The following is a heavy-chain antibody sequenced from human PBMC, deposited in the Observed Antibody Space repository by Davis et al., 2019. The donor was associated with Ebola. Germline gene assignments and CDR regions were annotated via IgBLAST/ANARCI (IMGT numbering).Heavy chain of an antibody. CDR1: GFTFSTYG. CDR2: IWYDGSNK. D-gene: IGHD3-10*01. J-gene: IGHJ4*02. CDR3: ARDGKVMVRGVTYIDY. V-gene: IGHV3-33*01. Sequence: GESLKISCAASGFTFSTYGMHWVRQAPGKGLEWVAVIWYDGSNKYYADSVKGRFTISRDNSKNTLYLQMNSLRAEDTAVYYCARDGKVMVRGVTYIDYWGQGTLVTVSS.